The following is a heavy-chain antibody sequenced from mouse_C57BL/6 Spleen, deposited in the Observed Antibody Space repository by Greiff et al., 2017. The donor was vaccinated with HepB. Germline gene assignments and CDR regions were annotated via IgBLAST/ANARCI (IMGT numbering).Heavy chain of an antibody. D-gene: IGHD1-1*01. Sequence: VQLQESGAELVRPGASVTLSCKASGYTFTDYEMHWVKQTPVHGLEWIGAIDPETGGTAYNQKFKGKAILTADKSSSTAYMELRSLTSEDSAVYYCTLYGSSLDYWGQGTTLTVSS. CDR2: IDPETGGT. CDR3: TLYGSSLDY. J-gene: IGHJ2*01. V-gene: IGHV1-15*01. CDR1: GYTFTDYE.